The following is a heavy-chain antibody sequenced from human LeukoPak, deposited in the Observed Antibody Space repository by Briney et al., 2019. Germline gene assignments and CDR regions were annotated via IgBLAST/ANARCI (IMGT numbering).Heavy chain of an antibody. J-gene: IGHJ4*02. Sequence: PSETLSLTCTVSGGSISSSSYYWGWIRQPPGKGLEWIGEINHSGSTNYNPSLKSRVTISVDTSKNQFSLKLSSVTAADTAVYYCTRGLSYPLYYFDYWGQGTLVTVSS. CDR2: INHSGST. CDR3: TRGLSYPLYYFDY. CDR1: GGSISSSSYY. V-gene: IGHV4-39*07. D-gene: IGHD3-10*01.